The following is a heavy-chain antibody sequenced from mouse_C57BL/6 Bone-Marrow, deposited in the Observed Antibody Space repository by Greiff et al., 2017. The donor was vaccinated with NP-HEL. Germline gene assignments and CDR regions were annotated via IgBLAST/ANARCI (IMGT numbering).Heavy chain of an antibody. J-gene: IGHJ2*01. CDR3: ATLYDYDEED. D-gene: IGHD2-4*01. Sequence: QVQLQQPGAELVKPGASVKLSCKASGYTFTSYWMQWVKQRPGQGLEWIGEIDPSDSYTNYNQKFKGKATLTVDTSSSTAYMQLSSLTSEDSAVYYGATLYDYDEEDWGQGTTLTVSS. CDR1: GYTFTSYW. CDR2: IDPSDSYT. V-gene: IGHV1-50*01.